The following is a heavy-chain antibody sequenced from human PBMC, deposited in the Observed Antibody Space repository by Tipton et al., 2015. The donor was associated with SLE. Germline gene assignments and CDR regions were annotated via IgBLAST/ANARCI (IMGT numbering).Heavy chain of an antibody. CDR1: GGSISSGSYY. V-gene: IGHV4-39*07. CDR3: ARDLNYGGTNGNWFDP. CDR2: IYYSGST. Sequence: LRLSCTVSGGSISSGSYYWGWIRQPPGKGLEWIGSIYYSGSTNYNPSLKSRVTISVDTSKNQFSLKLSSVTAADTAVYYCARDLNYGGTNGNWFDPWGQGTLVTVSS. J-gene: IGHJ5*02. D-gene: IGHD4-23*01.